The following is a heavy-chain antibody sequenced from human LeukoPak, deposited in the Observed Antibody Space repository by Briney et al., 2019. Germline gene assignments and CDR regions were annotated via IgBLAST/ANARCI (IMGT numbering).Heavy chain of an antibody. J-gene: IGHJ4*02. V-gene: IGHV4-39*01. CDR3: ARHGRLEYYFDY. CDR2: IYYNGST. CDR1: GGSISSSRYY. Sequence: SETLSLTCTVSGGSISSSRYYWGWIRQSTGKGLEWIGSIYYNGSTYYNPSLKSRVTISVDTSKNQFSLRLTSVTAADTAVYYCARHGRLEYYFDYWGQGTLVTVSS.